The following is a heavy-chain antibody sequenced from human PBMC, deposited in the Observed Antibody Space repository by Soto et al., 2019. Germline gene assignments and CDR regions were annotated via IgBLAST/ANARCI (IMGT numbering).Heavy chain of an antibody. CDR2: IRSKANSYAT. J-gene: IGHJ4*02. D-gene: IGHD1-7*01. CDR1: GFTFSGSA. CDR3: TRQAGPTSRWYGY. Sequence: EVQLVESGGGLVQPGGSLKLSCAASGFTFSGSAMHWVRQASGKGLEWVGRIRSKANSYATAYAASVKGRFTISRDDSKTTAYLQMNSLKTEDTAVYYCTRQAGPTSRWYGYWGQGTLVTVSS. V-gene: IGHV3-73*01.